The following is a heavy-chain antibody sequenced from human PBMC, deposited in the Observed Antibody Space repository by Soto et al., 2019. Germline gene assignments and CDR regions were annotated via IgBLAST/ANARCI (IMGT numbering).Heavy chain of an antibody. V-gene: IGHV3-30-3*01. D-gene: IGHD5-12*01. J-gene: IGHJ5*02. Sequence: QMQLVESGGGVVQPGRSLTLSCAASGFTFNTYAMVWVRQAPGKGLEWVTVISYDGNNKKYAESVKGRFSISRENSKNTVYLQMNSLRFEDSAVYFCARDGSGNSGYYSVGCFDPCGQGTLVTVSS. CDR2: ISYDGNNK. CDR3: ARDGSGNSGYYSVGCFDP. CDR1: GFTFNTYA.